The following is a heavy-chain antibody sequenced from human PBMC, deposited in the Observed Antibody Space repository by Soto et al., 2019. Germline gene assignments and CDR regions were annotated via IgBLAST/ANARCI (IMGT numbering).Heavy chain of an antibody. J-gene: IGHJ6*02. CDR3: ARDQGAQHYYDSSGYADV. CDR2: VSAAAGTT. V-gene: IGHV3-23*01. CDR1: GFTFSNYA. D-gene: IGHD3-22*01. Sequence: PGGSLRLSCAASGFTFSNYAMSWVRQAPGKGLEWVSVVSAAAGTTYYTDSVKGRFTISRDNSRNTLYLQMNSLRAEDTAVYYCARDQGAQHYYDSSGYADVWGQGTTVTVSS.